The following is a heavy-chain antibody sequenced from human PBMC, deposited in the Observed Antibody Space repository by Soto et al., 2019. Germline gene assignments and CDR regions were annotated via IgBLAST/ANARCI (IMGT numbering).Heavy chain of an antibody. D-gene: IGHD6-19*01. CDR3: ARDRGVAPPVAGNTHYYYYMDV. CDR1: GYSFTNYG. J-gene: IGHJ6*03. V-gene: IGHV1-18*01. CDR2: ISAFNGNT. Sequence: QDQLVQSGAEVKKPGASVTVSCKASGYSFTNYGVTWVRQAPGQGLEWMGWISAFNGNTHYAQNLQGRVTMTTEASTSTAYMELRGLRSDDTAVYYCARDRGVAPPVAGNTHYYYYMDVWGKGTTVTVSS.